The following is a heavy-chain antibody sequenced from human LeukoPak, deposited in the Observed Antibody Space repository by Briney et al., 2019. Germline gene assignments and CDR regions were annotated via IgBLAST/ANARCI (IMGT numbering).Heavy chain of an antibody. Sequence: ASVKVSCKASGGTFSSYAISWVRQAPGQGLEWMGGVIPIFGTANYAQKFQGRVTITTDESTSTAYMELSSLRSDDTAVYYCVRGSDYGDYFHFEYWGQGSLVTVSS. CDR1: GGTFSSYA. J-gene: IGHJ4*02. D-gene: IGHD4-17*01. CDR2: VIPIFGTA. CDR3: VRGSDYGDYFHFEY. V-gene: IGHV1-69*05.